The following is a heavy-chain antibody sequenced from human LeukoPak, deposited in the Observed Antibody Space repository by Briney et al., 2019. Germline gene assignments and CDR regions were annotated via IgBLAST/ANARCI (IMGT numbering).Heavy chain of an antibody. V-gene: IGHV4-4*07. CDR3: ARVKASSTSWTFDQ. D-gene: IGHD2-2*01. J-gene: IGHJ4*02. Sequence: SETLSLTCRVSGGSTNSYYWSWIRQTGGKGRERIGRIYSSGSTVYNPSLNSRLTMSIDTSKNQFSLTLKSVTATDTAVYYCARVKASSTSWTFDQWGQGALVTVSS. CDR1: GGSTNSYY. CDR2: IYSSGST.